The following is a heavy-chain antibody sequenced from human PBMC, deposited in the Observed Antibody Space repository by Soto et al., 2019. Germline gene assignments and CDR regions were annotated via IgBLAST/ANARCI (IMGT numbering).Heavy chain of an antibody. V-gene: IGHV3-23*01. J-gene: IGHJ6*02. D-gene: IGHD4-4*01. CDR2: ISGSGIST. Sequence: EVELMESGGCLVQPGGSLRLSCAASGFPFSTYPMNWVRQVPGKGLEWVSGISGSGISTFYADSVKGRFTISRDNSKNTVYLQMNRLRAEDTALYYCVKLPVTTASYYYFGMDVWGQGTTVTVSS. CDR3: VKLPVTTASYYYFGMDV. CDR1: GFPFSTYP.